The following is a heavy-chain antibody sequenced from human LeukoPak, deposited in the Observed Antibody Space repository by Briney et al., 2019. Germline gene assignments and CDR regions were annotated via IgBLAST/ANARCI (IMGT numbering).Heavy chain of an antibody. CDR3: ATGQTTPVLVDTLHF. CDR2: FDPDTAET. CDR1: GYIVTKFS. J-gene: IGHJ4*02. D-gene: IGHD3-3*01. Sequence: ASVKVSCKVSGYIVTKFSIHWVRQAPGKGLEWMGGFDPDTAETVFARKFQGRVTVTEDTSTNTAYMDLTSLRSEDTAVYYCATGQTTPVLVDTLHFWGQGTLVTVSS. V-gene: IGHV1-24*01.